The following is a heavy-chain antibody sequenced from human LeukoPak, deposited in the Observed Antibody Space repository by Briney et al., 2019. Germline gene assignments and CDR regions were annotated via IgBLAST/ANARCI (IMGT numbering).Heavy chain of an antibody. CDR2: INHSGST. CDR3: ARAYDYVWGSYRSSYYMDV. V-gene: IGHV4-34*01. D-gene: IGHD3-16*02. Sequence: SATLSLTCALYGGSFSGYYWSWIRQPPGKGLEWLGEINHSGSTNYNPSLKSRVTISVDTSKNQFSLKLSSVTAADTAVYYCARAYDYVWGSYRSSYYMDVWGKGTTVTVSS. J-gene: IGHJ6*03. CDR1: GGSFSGYY.